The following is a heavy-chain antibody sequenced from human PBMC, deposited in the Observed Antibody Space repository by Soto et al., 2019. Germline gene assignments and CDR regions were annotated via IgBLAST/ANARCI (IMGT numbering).Heavy chain of an antibody. Sequence: XGTLSLTCSVSDGSVNSGNYYWTWIRQPPGKGLEWIGYIHSSGSTLYSPSLKSRVIISVDTSMNQFSLKVNSLTAADTAVYYCARDALALFDSWGQGTLVTVSS. D-gene: IGHD6-13*01. J-gene: IGHJ4*02. V-gene: IGHV4-61*01. CDR1: DGSVNSGNYY. CDR2: IHSSGST. CDR3: ARDALALFDS.